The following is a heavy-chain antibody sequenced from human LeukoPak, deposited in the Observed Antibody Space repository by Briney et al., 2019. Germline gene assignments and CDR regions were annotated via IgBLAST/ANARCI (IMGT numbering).Heavy chain of an antibody. V-gene: IGHV1-3*01. CDR3: ARDNDFWSGYYTGGDFDY. CDR2: INAGNGNT. J-gene: IGHJ4*02. CDR1: GYTFTSYA. Sequence: VASVKVCCKASGYTFTSYAMHWVRQAPGQRLEWMGWINAGNGNTKYSQKFQGRVTITRDTSASTAYMELSSLRSEDTAVYYCARDNDFWSGYYTGGDFDYWGQGTLVTVSS. D-gene: IGHD3-3*01.